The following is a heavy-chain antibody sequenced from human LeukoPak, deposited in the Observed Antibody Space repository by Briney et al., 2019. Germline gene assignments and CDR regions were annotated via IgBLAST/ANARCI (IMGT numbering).Heavy chain of an antibody. CDR1: GGSISSYY. CDR2: IYYSGST. J-gene: IGHJ4*02. CDR3: ARAEFGSGDSYFDY. Sequence: PSETLSPTCTVSGGSISSYYWSWIRQPPGKGLEWIGYIYYSGSTNYNPSLKSRVTISVDTSKNQFSLKLSSVTAADTAVYYCARAEFGSGDSYFDYWGQGTLVTVSS. V-gene: IGHV4-59*01. D-gene: IGHD6-19*01.